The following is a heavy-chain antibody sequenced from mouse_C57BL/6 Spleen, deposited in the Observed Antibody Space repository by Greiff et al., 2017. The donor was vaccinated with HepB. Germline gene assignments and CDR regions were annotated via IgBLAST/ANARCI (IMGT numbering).Heavy chain of an antibody. CDR3: TRRDSWYFDV. CDR2: IDPETGGT. CDR1: GYTFTDYE. J-gene: IGHJ1*03. Sequence: QVHVKQSGAELVRPGASVTLSCKASGYTFTDYEMHWVKQTPVHGLEWIGAIDPETGGTAYNQKFKGKAILTADKSSSTAYMELRSLTSEDSAVYYCTRRDSWYFDVWGTGTTVTVSS. V-gene: IGHV1-15*01.